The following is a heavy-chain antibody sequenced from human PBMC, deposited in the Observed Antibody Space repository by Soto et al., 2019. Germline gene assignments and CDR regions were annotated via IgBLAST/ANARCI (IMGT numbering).Heavy chain of an antibody. V-gene: IGHV3-23*01. J-gene: IGHJ4*02. D-gene: IGHD1-7*01. CDR2: ISANDVGT. Sequence: QPGGTLRLSCEASGFTLRNYAMTWIRQAPGKGLEWVSLISANDVGTYYAESVKTRFTISTDQSRNTVYLQMDSLRADDTAIYYCAKAKTDYNWDYTPSLDYACQGTLVTV. CDR3: AKAKTDYNWDYTPSLDY. CDR1: GFTLRNYA.